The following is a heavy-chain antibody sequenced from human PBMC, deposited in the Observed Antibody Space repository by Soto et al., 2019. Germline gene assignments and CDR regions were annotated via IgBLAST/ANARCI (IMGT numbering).Heavy chain of an antibody. CDR2: INPNSGGT. D-gene: IGHD3-10*01. V-gene: IGHV1-2*02. J-gene: IGHJ6*02. Sequence: ASVKVSCKASGYTFTGDCMHWVRQAPGQGLEWMGWINPNSGGTNYAQKFQGRVTMTRDTSISTAYMELSRLRSDDTAVYYCARDSWVRYYGSGSYTHYYGMDAWGQ. CDR1: GYTFTGDC. CDR3: ARDSWVRYYGSGSYTHYYGMDA.